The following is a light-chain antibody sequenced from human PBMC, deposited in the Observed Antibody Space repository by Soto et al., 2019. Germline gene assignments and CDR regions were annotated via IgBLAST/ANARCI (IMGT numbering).Light chain of an antibody. CDR3: SSYTSSSTLENV. CDR1: SSDVGGYNY. CDR2: EVS. J-gene: IGLJ1*01. V-gene: IGLV2-14*01. Sequence: QSALTQPASVSGSPGQSITLSCTGTSSDVGGYNYVSWYQQHPGKAPKLMIYEVSNRPSGVSNRFSGSKSGNTASLTISGLHAEDEADYYCSSYTSSSTLENVFGTGTKLTVL.